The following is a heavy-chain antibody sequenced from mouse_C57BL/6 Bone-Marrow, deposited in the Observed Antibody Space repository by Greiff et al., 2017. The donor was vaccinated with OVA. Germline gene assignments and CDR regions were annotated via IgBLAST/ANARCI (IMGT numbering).Heavy chain of an antibody. D-gene: IGHD2-5*01. Sequence: EVKVEESGGGLVQPGGSLSLSCAASGFTFTDYYMSWVRQPPGKALEWLGFIRNKANGYTTEYSASVKGRFTISRDNSQSILYLQMNALRAEDSATYYCARWGSNYVYFDVWGTGTTVTVSS. V-gene: IGHV7-3*01. J-gene: IGHJ1*03. CDR3: ARWGSNYVYFDV. CDR2: IRNKANGYTT. CDR1: GFTFTDYY.